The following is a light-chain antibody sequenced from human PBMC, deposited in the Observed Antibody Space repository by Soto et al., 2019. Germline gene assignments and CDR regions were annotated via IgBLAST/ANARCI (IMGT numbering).Light chain of an antibody. Sequence: DIQMTQSPSSLSASVGDRVTITCRASQSIDTYLNWYQRKPGKAPNVLIYAASTLQGGVPSRFSGSGSGTHFTFTIKSLEPEDFATYYCQQAYINPRTFGQGTKVDIK. V-gene: IGKV1-39*01. CDR2: AAS. CDR1: QSIDTY. CDR3: QQAYINPRT. J-gene: IGKJ1*01.